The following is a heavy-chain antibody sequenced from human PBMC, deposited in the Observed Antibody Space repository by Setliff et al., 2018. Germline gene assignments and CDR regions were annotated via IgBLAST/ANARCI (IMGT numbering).Heavy chain of an antibody. CDR2: IKQDGSEK. CDR1: GFAFNTYW. V-gene: IGHV3-7*01. Sequence: GGSLRLSCAASGFAFNTYWMSWVRQAPGKGLEWVANIKQDGSEKYYVDSVKGRFTISRDNAKNSLYLQMNSLRAEDTAVYYCARDHVYGSQYYYYYYGMDVWGQGTTVTVSS. D-gene: IGHD3-10*01. CDR3: ARDHVYGSQYYYYYYGMDV. J-gene: IGHJ6*02.